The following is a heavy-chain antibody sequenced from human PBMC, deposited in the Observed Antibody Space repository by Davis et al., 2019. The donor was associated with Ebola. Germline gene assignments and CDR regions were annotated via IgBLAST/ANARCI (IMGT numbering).Heavy chain of an antibody. D-gene: IGHD5-18*01. J-gene: IGHJ4*02. CDR1: GYTFTSYA. CDR3: ARCEENPDTTMVSCFDY. Sequence: ASVNVSCNASGYTFTSYAMNWVRQASGQGLEWMGWINTNTGNPTYAQGFTGRFVFSLDTSVSTAYLQISSLKAEDTAVYYCARCEENPDTTMVSCFDYWGQGTLVTVSS. CDR2: INTNTGNP. V-gene: IGHV7-4-1*02.